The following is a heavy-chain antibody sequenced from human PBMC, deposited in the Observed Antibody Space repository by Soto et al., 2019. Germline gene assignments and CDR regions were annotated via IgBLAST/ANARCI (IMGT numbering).Heavy chain of an antibody. Sequence: PGGSLRLSCAASGFTFDDYAMHWVRQAPGKGLEWVSGISWNSGSIGYADSVKGRFTISRDNAKNSLYLQMNSLRAEDTAVYYCAREGLARFGGRGYYYYGMDVWGQGTTVTVSS. D-gene: IGHD3-10*01. V-gene: IGHV3-9*01. CDR3: AREGLARFGGRGYYYYGMDV. J-gene: IGHJ6*02. CDR1: GFTFDDYA. CDR2: ISWNSGSI.